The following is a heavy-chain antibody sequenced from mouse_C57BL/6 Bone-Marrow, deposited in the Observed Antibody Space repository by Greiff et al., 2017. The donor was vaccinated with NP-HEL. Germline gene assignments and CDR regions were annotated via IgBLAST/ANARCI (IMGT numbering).Heavy chain of an antibody. V-gene: IGHV1-7*01. Sequence: QVQLQQSGAELAKPGASVKLSCTASGYTFTSYCMHWVKQRPGQGLEWIGYINPSSGYTKYTQKFKDKPTLTADKCSSTTYVQLRRLTYEDAAVYYFAGCSSDYLACFDGWGQGTLVTVSA. J-gene: IGHJ3*01. D-gene: IGHD2-13*01. CDR3: AGCSSDYLACFDG. CDR1: GYTFTSYC. CDR2: INPSSGYT.